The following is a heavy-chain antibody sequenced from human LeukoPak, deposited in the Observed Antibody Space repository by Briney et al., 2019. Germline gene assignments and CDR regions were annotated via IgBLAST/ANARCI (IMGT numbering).Heavy chain of an antibody. D-gene: IGHD3-3*01. Sequence: SETLSLTCTVSGGSISSYYWSWIRQPPGKGLEWIGYIYYSRSTNYNPSLKSRVTISVDTSKNQFSLKLSSVTAADTAVYYCARQSDYDPYYYGMDVWGQGTTVTVSS. CDR1: GGSISSYY. V-gene: IGHV4-59*01. CDR2: IYYSRST. CDR3: ARQSDYDPYYYGMDV. J-gene: IGHJ6*02.